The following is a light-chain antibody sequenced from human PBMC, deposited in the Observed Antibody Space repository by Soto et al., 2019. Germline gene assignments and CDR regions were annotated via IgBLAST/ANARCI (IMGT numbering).Light chain of an antibody. CDR3: AAWDDGLNGWV. J-gene: IGLJ3*02. V-gene: IGLV1-44*01. Sequence: QSVLTQPPSASGTPGQRVTISCSGSSSNIGTNNVNWYQQLPGTAPKLLIYNNNQRPSGVPDRFSGSKCATSASLASSGLQSEDAADYCSAAWDDGLNGWVFGGGTQLPVL. CDR1: SSNIGTNN. CDR2: NNN.